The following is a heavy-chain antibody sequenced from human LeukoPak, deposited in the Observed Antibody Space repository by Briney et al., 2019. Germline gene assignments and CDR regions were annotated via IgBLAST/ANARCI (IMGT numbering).Heavy chain of an antibody. CDR2: IYSGGST. V-gene: IGHV3-66*02. CDR3: ARSSIAARRAGDY. D-gene: IGHD6-25*01. J-gene: IGHJ4*02. Sequence: GGSLRLSCAASGFTVSSNYMSWVRQAPGKGLEWDSVIYSGGSTYYADSVKGRFTISRDNSKNTLYLQMNSLRAEDTAVYYCARSSIAARRAGDYWGQGTLVTVSS. CDR1: GFTVSSNY.